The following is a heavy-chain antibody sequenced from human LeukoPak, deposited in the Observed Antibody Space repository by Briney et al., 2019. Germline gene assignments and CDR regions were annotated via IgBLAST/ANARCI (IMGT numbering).Heavy chain of an antibody. D-gene: IGHD3-3*01. J-gene: IGHJ4*02. Sequence: ASVKVSCKTSGFIFYKTGISWVRQAPGQGLEWLGWISVYNGNTDNLRALQGRVTMTTDSSTNTAYLELRSLRLDDTAVYYCAAVFVEQAGGWAAYWGRGPGATV. V-gene: IGHV1-18*01. CDR1: GFIFYKTG. CDR2: ISVYNGNT. CDR3: AAVFVEQAGGWAAY.